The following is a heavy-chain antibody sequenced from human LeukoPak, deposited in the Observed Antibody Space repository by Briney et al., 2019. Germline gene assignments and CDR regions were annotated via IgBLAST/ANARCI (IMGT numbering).Heavy chain of an antibody. CDR2: ISAYNGDT. J-gene: IGHJ4*02. Sequence: ASVKVSCKASGYTFSSFGISWVRQAPGQGLEWMGWISAYNGDTNYAQKLQGGVTMTTDTSTNTAYMELRSLRSDDTAVYYCARGGGYCSGGSCYEFDYRGQGTLVTVSS. V-gene: IGHV1-18*01. CDR1: GYTFSSFG. CDR3: ARGGGYCSGGSCYEFDY. D-gene: IGHD2-15*01.